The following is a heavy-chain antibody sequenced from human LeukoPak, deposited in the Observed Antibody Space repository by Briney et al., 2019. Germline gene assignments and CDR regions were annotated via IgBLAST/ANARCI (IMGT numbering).Heavy chain of an antibody. Sequence: SETLSLTCTVSGGTISSYYWSWIRQPPGKGLEWIGYIYYSGSTNYNPSLKSRVTISVDTSKDQFSLKLSSVTAADTAVYYCARHDSGSHPYYFDYWGQGTLVTVSS. V-gene: IGHV4-59*01. CDR3: ARHDSGSHPYYFDY. CDR2: IYYSGST. D-gene: IGHD1-26*01. CDR1: GGTISSYY. J-gene: IGHJ4*02.